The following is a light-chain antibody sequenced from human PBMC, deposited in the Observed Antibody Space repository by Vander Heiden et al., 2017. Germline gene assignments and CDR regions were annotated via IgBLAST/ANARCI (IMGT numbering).Light chain of an antibody. J-gene: IGKJ5*01. CDR1: QGISSY. V-gene: IGKV1-9*01. CDR2: AAS. CDR3: QQLNSYPSIT. Sequence: DLPLTQSPSFLSASVGDRVTITCRASQGISSYLAWYQQKPGKAPKLLIYAASTLQSGVPSRFSGSGSGTEFTLTISSLQPEDFATYYCQQLNSYPSITFGQGTRLEIK.